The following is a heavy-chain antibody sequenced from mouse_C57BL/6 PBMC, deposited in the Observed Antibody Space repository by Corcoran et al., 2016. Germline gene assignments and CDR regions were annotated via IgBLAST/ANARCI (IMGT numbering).Heavy chain of an antibody. CDR3: ARPPIYDGYYFDY. Sequence: QIQLVQSGPELKKPGETVKISCKASGYTFTTYGMSWVKQAPGKGLKWMGWINTYSGVPTYADDFKGRFAFSLETSASTAYLQINNLKNEDTATYFCARPPIYDGYYFDYWGQGTTLTVCS. V-gene: IGHV9-3*01. D-gene: IGHD2-3*01. J-gene: IGHJ2*01. CDR2: INTYSGVP. CDR1: GYTFTTYG.